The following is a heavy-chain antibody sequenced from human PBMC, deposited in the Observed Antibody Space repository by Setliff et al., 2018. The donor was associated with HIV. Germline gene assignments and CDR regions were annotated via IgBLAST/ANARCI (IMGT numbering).Heavy chain of an antibody. Sequence: ASVKVSCKASGYTFTNYGISWVRQAPGQGLEWLGWISAYNGNTNYVQKLQGRVTMTTDTSTYTAYMELRSLRSDDTAVYYCARDSGGINVLLWFGELLSTEYYYGLDVWGQGTTVTVSS. V-gene: IGHV1-18*01. CDR3: ARDSGGINVLLWFGELLSTEYYYGLDV. J-gene: IGHJ6*02. CDR2: ISAYNGNT. CDR1: GYTFTNYG. D-gene: IGHD3-10*01.